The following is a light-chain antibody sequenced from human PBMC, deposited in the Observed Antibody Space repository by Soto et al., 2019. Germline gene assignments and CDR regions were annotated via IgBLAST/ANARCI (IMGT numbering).Light chain of an antibody. Sequence: QSVLTQPPSASGSPGQSVTISCTGTSSDICGYDYVSWYQQHPGKAPKLTIYEVNKRPSGVPDRFSGSKSGNTASLTVSGLQAEDEADYYCSSYAGSNNLVFAGGTKLTVL. V-gene: IGLV2-8*01. CDR1: SSDICGYDY. CDR2: EVN. J-gene: IGLJ3*02. CDR3: SSYAGSNNLV.